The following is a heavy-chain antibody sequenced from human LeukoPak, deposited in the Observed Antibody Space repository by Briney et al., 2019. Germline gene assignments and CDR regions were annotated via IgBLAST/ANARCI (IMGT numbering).Heavy chain of an antibody. CDR3: VRSFRDTSGYSPFDY. Sequence: PGGSLRLSCAASGFTFSIAWMSWVRQAPGKGLEWVGRTRNKANSYTTEYAASVKGRFTISRDDSKNSLYLQMNSLTTEDTAVYYCVRSFRDTSGYSPFDYWGQGTLVTVSS. D-gene: IGHD3-22*01. V-gene: IGHV3-72*01. CDR2: TRNKANSYTT. J-gene: IGHJ4*02. CDR1: GFTFSIAW.